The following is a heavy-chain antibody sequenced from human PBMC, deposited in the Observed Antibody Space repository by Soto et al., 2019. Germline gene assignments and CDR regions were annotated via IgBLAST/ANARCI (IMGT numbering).Heavy chain of an antibody. D-gene: IGHD3-3*01. Sequence: PSETLSLTCTVSGGSISSRSYHWGWIRQPPGKGLEWIGSIYYSGSTYYNPSLKSRVTISVDTSKNQFSLKLSSVTAADTAVYYCARHEMVILPMDYWGQGTLVTVS. J-gene: IGHJ4*02. V-gene: IGHV4-39*01. CDR1: GGSISSRSYH. CDR3: ARHEMVILPMDY. CDR2: IYYSGST.